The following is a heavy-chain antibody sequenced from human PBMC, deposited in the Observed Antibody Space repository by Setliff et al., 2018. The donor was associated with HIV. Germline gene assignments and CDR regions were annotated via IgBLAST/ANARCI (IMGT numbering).Heavy chain of an antibody. J-gene: IGHJ4*02. V-gene: IGHV4-59*05. CDR1: GGSISTSY. D-gene: IGHD5-12*01. CDR3: ARHFGWLPREIDY. Sequence: KPSETLSLTCTVSGGSISTSYWNWIRQPPGKGLEWIGSIYYSGSTYYTPSLKSRVTISVDTSKNQFSLKLSSVTAADTAVYYCARHFGWLPREIDYWGQGTLVTVS. CDR2: IYYSGST.